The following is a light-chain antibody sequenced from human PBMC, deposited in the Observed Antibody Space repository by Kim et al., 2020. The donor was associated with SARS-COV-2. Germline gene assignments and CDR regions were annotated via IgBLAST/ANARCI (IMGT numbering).Light chain of an antibody. V-gene: IGLV1-40*01. CDR2: GNS. CDR1: SSNIRAGYD. J-gene: IGLJ2*01. Sequence: QSVLTQPPSVSGAPGQRVTISCTGSSSNIRAGYDVHWYQQLPGTAPKLLIYGNSNRPSGVPDRFSGSKSGTPASLAITGLQAEDEADYYCQSYDSSLSSVFGGGTKLTVL. CDR3: QSYDSSLSSV.